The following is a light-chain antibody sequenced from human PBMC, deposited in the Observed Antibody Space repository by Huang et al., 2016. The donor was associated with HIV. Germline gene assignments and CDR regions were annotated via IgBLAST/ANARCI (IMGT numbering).Light chain of an antibody. V-gene: IGKV1-39*01. CDR1: QSISSY. CDR2: AAS. Sequence: DIQMTQSPSSLSASVGDRLTVTCRASQSISSYLNWYQQKPGKAPKLLVYAASSLQSGVPSRFSGSGSGTDFTLTISSLQPEDFATYYCQQSYSTPYTFGQGTKLEIK. J-gene: IGKJ2*01. CDR3: QQSYSTPYT.